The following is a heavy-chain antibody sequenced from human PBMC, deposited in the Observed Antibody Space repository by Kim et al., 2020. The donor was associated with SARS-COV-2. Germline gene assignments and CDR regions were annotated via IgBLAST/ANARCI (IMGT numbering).Heavy chain of an antibody. V-gene: IGHV3-21*01. D-gene: IGHD1-7*01. J-gene: IGHJ6*02. CDR2: ISSSSSYI. CDR1: GFTFSSYS. Sequence: GGSLRLSCAASGFTFSSYSMNWVRQAPGKGLEWVSSISSSSSYIYYADSVKGRFTISRDNAKNSLYLQMNSLRAEDTAVYYCAGNWNYFDYYYGMDVWGQGTTVTVSS. CDR3: AGNWNYFDYYYGMDV.